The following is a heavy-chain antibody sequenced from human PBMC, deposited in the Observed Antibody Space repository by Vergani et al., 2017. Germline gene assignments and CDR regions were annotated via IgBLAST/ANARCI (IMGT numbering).Heavy chain of an antibody. D-gene: IGHD3-22*01. Sequence: QVQLVQSGAEVKKPGSSVKVSCKASGGTFSSYAISWVRQAPGQGLEWMGGFIPIFGTATYAQKFQGRVTITADESTSTAYMELSSLRSEDTAVYYCARHVIGGSYYMDVWGKGTTVTVSS. CDR1: GGTFSSYA. CDR2: FIPIFGTA. CDR3: ARHVIGGSYYMDV. V-gene: IGHV1-69*01. J-gene: IGHJ6*03.